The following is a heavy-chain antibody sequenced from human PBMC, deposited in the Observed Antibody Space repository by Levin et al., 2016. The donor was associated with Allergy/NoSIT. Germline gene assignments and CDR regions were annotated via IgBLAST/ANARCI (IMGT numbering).Heavy chain of an antibody. CDR3: ARQGTGTAYYYYGMDV. V-gene: IGHV4-39*01. CDR1: GGSISSSSYY. Sequence: SETLSLTCTVSGGSISSSSYYWGWIRQPPGKGLEWIGSIYYSGSTYYNPSLKSRVTISVDTSKNQFSLKLSSVTAADTAVYYCARQGTGTAYYYYGMDVWGQGTTVTVSS. J-gene: IGHJ6*02. D-gene: IGHD1-1*01. CDR2: IYYSGST.